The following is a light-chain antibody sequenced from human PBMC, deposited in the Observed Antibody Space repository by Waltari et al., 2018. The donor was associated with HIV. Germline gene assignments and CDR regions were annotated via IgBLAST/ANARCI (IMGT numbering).Light chain of an antibody. V-gene: IGLV8-61*01. CDR2: SSN. J-gene: IGLJ3*02. CDR1: SGSVSTSYY. CDR3: VLYMGSGSCM. Sequence: QTVVTQEPSFSVSPGGTVTLTCGLSSGSVSTSYYPSWYQQTPGQAPRKLIYSSNPRSSGVHGRFCGSILGNKAALTITGAQADDESDYYCVLYMGSGSCMFGGGTKLTVL.